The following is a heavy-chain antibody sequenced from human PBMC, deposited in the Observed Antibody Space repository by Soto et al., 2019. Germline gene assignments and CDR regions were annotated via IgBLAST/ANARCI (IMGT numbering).Heavy chain of an antibody. CDR3: SRRILV. Sequence: QVRLQESGPGLVKPSQTLSLTCTVSGGSINSGGYCWSWIRQHPGKGLDWIGCISYGGSTSYNPSLKSRVTISVDTSKNQFSLKLTSVTAAATAVYSWSRRILVWGQGALITVSS. CDR2: ISYGGST. D-gene: IGHD5-18*01. V-gene: IGHV4-31*03. CDR1: GGSINSGGYC. J-gene: IGHJ4*02.